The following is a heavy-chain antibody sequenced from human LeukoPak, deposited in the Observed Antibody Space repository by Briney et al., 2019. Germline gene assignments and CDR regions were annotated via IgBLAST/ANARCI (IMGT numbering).Heavy chain of an antibody. J-gene: IGHJ4*02. CDR3: ARHGSWYYFDY. D-gene: IGHD6-13*01. CDR2: IYYSGST. Sequence: SETLSLTCTVSGGSISSSSYYWGWIRQPPGKGLEWIGSIYYSGSTYYNPSLKSRVTISVDTAKNQFSLKLSSVTAADTAVYYCARHGSWYYFDYWGQGTLVTVSS. CDR1: GGSISSSSYY. V-gene: IGHV4-39*01.